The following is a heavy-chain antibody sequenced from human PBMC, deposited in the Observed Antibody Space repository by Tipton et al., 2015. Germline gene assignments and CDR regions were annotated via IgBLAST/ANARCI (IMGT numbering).Heavy chain of an antibody. Sequence: LRLSCTASGGSISRYYWGWIRQPPGKGLEWIGSISHSGNTFHNPSLRSRVIISVDTSKNQISLTVNSVTAADTAVYYCARDLEHGMDVWGQGTTVTVSS. CDR3: ARDLEHGMDV. V-gene: IGHV4-59*01. J-gene: IGHJ6*02. CDR2: ISHSGNT. CDR1: GGSISRYY. D-gene: IGHD5-24*01.